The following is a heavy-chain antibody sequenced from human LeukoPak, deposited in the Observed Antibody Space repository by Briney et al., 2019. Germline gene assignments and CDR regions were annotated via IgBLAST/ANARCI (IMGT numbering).Heavy chain of an antibody. J-gene: IGHJ4*02. CDR2: ISYDGSSK. V-gene: IGHV3-30*03. CDR3: ATSLRPSGGTSFQPDY. CDR1: GFTFSSFG. D-gene: IGHD4-23*01. Sequence: PGGSLRLSCAASGFTFSSFGMHWVRQAPGKGLEWVAVISYDGSSKYYLDSVEGRFTISRDNSKNTLFLQVNSLRPEDTAVYYCATSLRPSGGTSFQPDYWGQGTLVTVSS.